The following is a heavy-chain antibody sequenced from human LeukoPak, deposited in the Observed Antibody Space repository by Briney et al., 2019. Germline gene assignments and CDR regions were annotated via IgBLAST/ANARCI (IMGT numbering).Heavy chain of an antibody. V-gene: IGHV3-30*02. Sequence: TGGSLRLSCAASGFTFSGYGMHWVRQAPGKGLEWVAFIRYDGSNKYYADSVKGRFTISRDNSKNTLYLQMNSLRAEDTAVYYCARDVTVTTRRDLDYWGQGTLVTVSS. CDR2: IRYDGSNK. D-gene: IGHD4-17*01. J-gene: IGHJ4*02. CDR1: GFTFSGYG. CDR3: ARDVTVTTRRDLDY.